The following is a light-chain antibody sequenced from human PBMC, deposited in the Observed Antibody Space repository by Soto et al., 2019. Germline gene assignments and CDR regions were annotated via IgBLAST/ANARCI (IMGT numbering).Light chain of an antibody. CDR2: KAS. V-gene: IGKV1-5*03. Sequence: DIQMTQSPSTLSASVGDRVTINCRASQSISSWLAWYQQKPGKAPNLLIYKASHLESGVPSRFSGSGSGTEFTLTISSLQPDDFATYYCQHYNSYSEAFGQGTKVELK. CDR1: QSISSW. CDR3: QHYNSYSEA. J-gene: IGKJ1*01.